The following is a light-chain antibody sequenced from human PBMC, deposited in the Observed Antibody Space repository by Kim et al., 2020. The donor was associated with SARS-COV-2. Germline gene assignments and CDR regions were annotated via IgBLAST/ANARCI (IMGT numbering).Light chain of an antibody. V-gene: IGKV1-5*03. Sequence: DIQMTQSPSTLSASTGDRVTITCRASQSISSWLAWYQQKPGKAPKVLIYKASSLQGGVPSRFSGSGSGTEFTLTISSLQSDDFATYYCQQYDSYPWTFGQGTKVDIK. J-gene: IGKJ1*01. CDR2: KAS. CDR1: QSISSW. CDR3: QQYDSYPWT.